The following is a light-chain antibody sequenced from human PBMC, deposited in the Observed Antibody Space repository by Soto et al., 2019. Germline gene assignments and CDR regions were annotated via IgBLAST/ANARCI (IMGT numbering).Light chain of an antibody. V-gene: IGKV3-20*01. CDR1: QSVSSSY. CDR2: GAS. CDR3: QFHGCSPIT. Sequence: LTPSSRSLAPVGRATLPCRPSQSVSSSYLAWYQQKPGQAPRLLIYGASSRATGIPDRFSGSGSGTDFTLTISSLEPEDFALFYCQFHGCSPITSGQGRRLETK. J-gene: IGKJ5*01.